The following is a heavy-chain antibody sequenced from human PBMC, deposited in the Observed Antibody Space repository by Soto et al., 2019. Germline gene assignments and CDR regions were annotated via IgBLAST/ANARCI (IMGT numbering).Heavy chain of an antibody. D-gene: IGHD3-16*02. J-gene: IGHJ4*02. CDR2: IKSKTDVVTT. CDR1: EFTFTYAW. CDR3: TSLYYGH. Sequence: EVQLVESGGDLVKRGWSLRLSCAASEFTFTYAWMSWVRQAPGKGLEWVGRIKSKTDVVTTDYAARVKGRFTISRYESQNPLYLQMNSLKTEDAAVYYCTSLYYGHWGQGTLVTVSS. V-gene: IGHV3-15*01.